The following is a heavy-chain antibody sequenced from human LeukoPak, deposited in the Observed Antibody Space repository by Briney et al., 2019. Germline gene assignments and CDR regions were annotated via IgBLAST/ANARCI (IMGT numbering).Heavy chain of an antibody. V-gene: IGHV3-23*01. CDR2: ISGSGGST. CDR3: ANRLEQWLVGGYYGMDV. Sequence: GGSLRLSCAASGFTFSSYAMSWVRQAPGKGLEWVSAISGSGGSTYYADSVKGRFTISRDNSKNTLYLQMNSLRAEDTAVYYGANRLEQWLVGGYYGMDVWGQGTTVTVSS. CDR1: GFTFSSYA. J-gene: IGHJ6*02. D-gene: IGHD6-19*01.